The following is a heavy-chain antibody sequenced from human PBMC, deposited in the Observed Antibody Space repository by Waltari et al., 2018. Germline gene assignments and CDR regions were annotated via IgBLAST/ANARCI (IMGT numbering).Heavy chain of an antibody. V-gene: IGHV4-30-2*01. CDR2: IDHSGRT. Sequence: QLQLQESGSGLVKPSQTLSLTCAVSGGSISSGGYSWSWIRQPPGKGLEWIGYIDHSGRTYYTPALKGRVTISVDRAKNQFSLKLSSVAAADTAGYDWARGGGGYMDVWGKGTTVTVSS. J-gene: IGHJ6*03. CDR1: GGSISSGGYS. D-gene: IGHD3-16*01. CDR3: ARGGGGYMDV.